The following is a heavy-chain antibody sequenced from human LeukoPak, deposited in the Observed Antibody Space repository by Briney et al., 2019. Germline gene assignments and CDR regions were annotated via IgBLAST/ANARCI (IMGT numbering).Heavy chain of an antibody. Sequence: ASVKVSCKNPGYSMAGYYIHWVRQAPGQGLEWMGRLNPNYRDTNFAQRFQGRVTMTRDTTITSAVMEVNNLRSDDTAIYYCARGAYDYDAFDIWGQGTLVTVSS. J-gene: IGHJ3*02. D-gene: IGHD4-11*01. CDR3: ARGAYDYDAFDI. V-gene: IGHV1-2*06. CDR2: LNPNYRDT. CDR1: GYSMAGYY.